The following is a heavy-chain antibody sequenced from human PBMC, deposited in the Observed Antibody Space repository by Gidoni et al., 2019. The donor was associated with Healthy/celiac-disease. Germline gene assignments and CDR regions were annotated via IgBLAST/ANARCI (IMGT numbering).Heavy chain of an antibody. CDR2: MSWNSGSI. CDR3: AKDIRGYGSGIEYYFDY. Sequence: EVQLVESGGGLVQPGRSLRLSCAASGFTFDDYAMHLFRQAPVKGLVWVSGMSWNSGSIGYAASVKGRFSISRDNAKNSLYLQMNSLRAEDTALYYCAKDIRGYGSGIEYYFDYWGQGTLVTVSS. D-gene: IGHD3-10*01. V-gene: IGHV3-9*01. J-gene: IGHJ4*02. CDR1: GFTFDDYA.